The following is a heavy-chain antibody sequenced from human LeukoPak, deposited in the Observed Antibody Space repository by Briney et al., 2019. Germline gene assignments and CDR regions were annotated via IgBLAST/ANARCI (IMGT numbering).Heavy chain of an antibody. J-gene: IGHJ4*02. D-gene: IGHD6-13*01. V-gene: IGHV3-7*01. CDR3: ARDGFVGAADY. CDR2: IKQDGSEK. CDR1: EFIFSGYW. Sequence: GSLRLSCAASEFIFSGYWMNWVRQAPGKGLEWVANIKQDGSEKQYVDSVRGRFTISRDNAKNSLYLHMNSLRVEDTAVYYCARDGFVGAADYWGQGTLVTVSS.